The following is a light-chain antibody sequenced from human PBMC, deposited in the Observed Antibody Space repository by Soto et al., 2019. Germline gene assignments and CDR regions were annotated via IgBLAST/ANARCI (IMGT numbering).Light chain of an antibody. CDR3: QQYNDWPWA. V-gene: IGKV3-15*01. J-gene: IGKJ1*01. CDR1: RSVSSN. Sequence: EIVMTQSPATLSVSPGERATLSCRASRSVSSNITWYQQKPGLAPRLLFYTASSRATGIPARFSGSGSGTEFTLTISSLQSEDFAVYYCQQYNDWPWALGQGTKV. CDR2: TAS.